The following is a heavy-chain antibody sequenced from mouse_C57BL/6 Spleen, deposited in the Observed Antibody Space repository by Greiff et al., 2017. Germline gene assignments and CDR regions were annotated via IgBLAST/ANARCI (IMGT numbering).Heavy chain of an antibody. V-gene: IGHV5-16*01. CDR1: GFTFSDYY. Sequence: EVKVVESEGGLVQPGSSMKLSCTASGFTFSDYYMAWVRQVPEKGLEWVANINYDGSSTYYLDSLKSRFIISRDNAKNILYLQMSSLKSEDTATYYCARDPGDYGSFYFDYWGQGTTLTVSS. CDR3: ARDPGDYGSFYFDY. D-gene: IGHD1-1*01. J-gene: IGHJ2*01. CDR2: INYDGSST.